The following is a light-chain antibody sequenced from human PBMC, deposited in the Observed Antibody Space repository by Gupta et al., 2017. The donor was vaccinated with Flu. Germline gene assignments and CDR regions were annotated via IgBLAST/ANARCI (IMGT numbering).Light chain of an antibody. J-gene: IGKJ2*03. Sequence: IVLTQSPGALSLSPGERATLSCRASQTINNNYIAWYQQKPGQAPRLLLYAASSRAAGIPDTFSGSGSGTDFTLTISRLEPEDFAVYYCQQYGTSSLYSFGQGTKLEIK. CDR1: QTINNNY. V-gene: IGKV3-20*01. CDR3: QQYGTSSLYS. CDR2: AAS.